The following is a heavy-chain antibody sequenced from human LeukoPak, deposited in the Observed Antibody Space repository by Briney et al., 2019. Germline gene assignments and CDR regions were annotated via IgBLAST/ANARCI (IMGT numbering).Heavy chain of an antibody. CDR3: TRVIRGEDFYFGMDV. Sequence: GGSLRLSCAASGFDFSDYTMSWARQAPGKGLEWASSIKSSSRKIYYADSVRGRFTISRDNAKNSLYLHMNSLRAEDTATYHCTRVIRGEDFYFGMDVWGQGTTVTVSS. D-gene: IGHD3-10*01. CDR1: GFDFSDYT. V-gene: IGHV3-21*06. CDR2: IKSSSRKI. J-gene: IGHJ6*02.